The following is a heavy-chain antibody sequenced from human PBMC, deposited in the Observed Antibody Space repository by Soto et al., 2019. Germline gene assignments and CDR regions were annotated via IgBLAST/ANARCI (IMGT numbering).Heavy chain of an antibody. CDR1: GYTLSSHY. J-gene: IGHJ4*02. D-gene: IGHD1-1*01. CDR3: ARGCRLLYHWNDGYFYY. Sequence: ASVEVSCKASGYTLSSHYIHWVRQAPGEGLEGMGVINPNGGSASYAQKLQGRVSMTRDTSTSTVYVEVSSLRSEDTAVYYCARGCRLLYHWNDGYFYYWGQTSMVAVST. CDR2: INPNGGSA. V-gene: IGHV1-46*04.